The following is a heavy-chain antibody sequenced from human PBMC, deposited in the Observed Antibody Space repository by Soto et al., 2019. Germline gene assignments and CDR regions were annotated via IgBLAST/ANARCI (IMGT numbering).Heavy chain of an antibody. CDR2: IIPILGIA. CDR3: ARDSCSGGSCFAAAWFNP. J-gene: IGHJ5*02. D-gene: IGHD2-15*01. Sequence: ASVKVSCKAAGGTFSSYTISWVRQDPGQGLEWMGRIIPILGIANYAQKFQGRVTITADKSTSTAYMEPSSLRSEDTAVYYCARDSCSGGSCFAAAWFNPWGQGTLVTVSS. V-gene: IGHV1-69*04. CDR1: GGTFSSYT.